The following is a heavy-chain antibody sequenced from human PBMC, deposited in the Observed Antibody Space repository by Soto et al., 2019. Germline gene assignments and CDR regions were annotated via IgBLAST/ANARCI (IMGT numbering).Heavy chain of an antibody. V-gene: IGHV1-18*01. CDR2: ISAYNGNT. CDR1: GYTFTSYG. Sequence: ASVKVSCKASGYTFTSYGISWVRQAPGQGLEWMGWISAYNGNTNYAQKLQGRVTMTTDTSTSTAYMELRSLRSDDTAVYYCARDTSDDSWSGPYYYYGMDVWGQGTTVTVSS. CDR3: ARDTSDDSWSGPYYYYGMDV. D-gene: IGHD3-3*01. J-gene: IGHJ6*02.